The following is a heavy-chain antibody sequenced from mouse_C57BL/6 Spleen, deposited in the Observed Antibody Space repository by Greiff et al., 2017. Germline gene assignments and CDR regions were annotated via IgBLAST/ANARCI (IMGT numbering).Heavy chain of an antibody. D-gene: IGHD1-1*01. J-gene: IGHJ1*03. Sequence: DVMLVESEGGLVQPGSSMKLSCTASGFTFSDYYMAWVRQVPEKGLEWVANINYDGSSTYYLDSLKSRFIISRDNAKNILYLQMSSLKSEDTATYYCARRYYYGSSYWYFDVWGTGTTVTVSS. CDR2: INYDGSST. CDR1: GFTFSDYY. CDR3: ARRYYYGSSYWYFDV. V-gene: IGHV5-16*01.